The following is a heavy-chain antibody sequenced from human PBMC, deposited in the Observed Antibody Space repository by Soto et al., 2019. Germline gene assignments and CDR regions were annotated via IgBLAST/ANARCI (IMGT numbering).Heavy chain of an antibody. D-gene: IGHD6-19*01. V-gene: IGHV3-49*03. CDR2: IRSKAYGGTT. CDR3: TSSGRGSYYYYYYMDV. CDR1: GFTFGDYA. J-gene: IGHJ6*03. Sequence: GGSLRLSCTASGFTFGDYAMSWFRQAPGKGLEWVGFIRSKAYGGTTEYAASVKGRFTISRDDSKSIAYLQMNSLKTEDTAVYYCTSSGRGSYYYYYYMDVWGKGTTVTLSS.